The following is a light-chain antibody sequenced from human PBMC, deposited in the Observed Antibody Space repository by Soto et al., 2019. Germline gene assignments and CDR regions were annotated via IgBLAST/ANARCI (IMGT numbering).Light chain of an antibody. CDR2: DVS. Sequence: QSALTQPASVSGSPGQSITISCTGTSSDVGGYDYVSWYQQHPGKAPKLMIYDVSYRSSGVSNRFSGSKSGNTASLTISGLQADDEADYYCSSYASRSTLVFGGGTKLTVL. CDR3: SSYASRSTLV. J-gene: IGLJ3*02. V-gene: IGLV2-14*01. CDR1: SSDVGGYDY.